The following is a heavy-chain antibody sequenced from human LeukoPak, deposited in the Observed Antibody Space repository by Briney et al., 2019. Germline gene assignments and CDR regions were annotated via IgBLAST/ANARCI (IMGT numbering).Heavy chain of an antibody. D-gene: IGHD3-22*01. CDR1: GFTFSRYA. CDR2: ISGSGGST. J-gene: IGHJ4*02. V-gene: IGHV3-23*01. CDR3: AKAYYDSSGYYVPSHFDY. Sequence: PGGSLRLSCAASGFTFSRYAMSWVRQAPGKGLEWVSAISGSGGSTYYADSVKGRFTISRDNSKNTLYLQMNSLRAEDTAVYYCAKAYYDSSGYYVPSHFDYWGQGTLVTVSS.